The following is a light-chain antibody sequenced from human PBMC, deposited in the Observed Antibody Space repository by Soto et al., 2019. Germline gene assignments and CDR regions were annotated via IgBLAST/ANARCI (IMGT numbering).Light chain of an antibody. J-gene: IGLJ2*01. CDR1: SSNIGAGYD. CDR3: QSYDSSMSRV. Sequence: QSALTQPPSVSGAPGQRVTISCTGSSSNIGAGYDVHWYQQLPGTAPKLLIYGNSNRPSGVPDRFSGSKSGTSASLAITGLADEDAADYYCQSYDSSMSRVFGGGTQLTVL. CDR2: GNS. V-gene: IGLV1-40*01.